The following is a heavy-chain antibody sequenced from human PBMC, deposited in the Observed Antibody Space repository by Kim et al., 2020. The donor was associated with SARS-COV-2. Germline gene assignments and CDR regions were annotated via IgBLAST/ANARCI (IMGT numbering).Heavy chain of an antibody. Sequence: SPSFQGQVTISADKSISTAYLQWSSLKASDTAMYYCARLRRYYGDQTIDYWGQGTLVTVSS. J-gene: IGHJ4*02. D-gene: IGHD4-17*01. V-gene: IGHV5-51*01. CDR3: ARLRRYYGDQTIDY.